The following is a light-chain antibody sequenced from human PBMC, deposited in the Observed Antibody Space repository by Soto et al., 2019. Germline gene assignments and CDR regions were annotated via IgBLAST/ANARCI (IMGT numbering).Light chain of an antibody. CDR2: SNN. Sequence: QAVVTQPPSASGTPGQRVTISCSGSSSNIGSNTVNWYQQLPGTAPKLLIYSNNQRPSGVPDRFSGSKSGTSASLAISGLQSEDEADYYCAAWDDSLNACYVFGTVTKVTVL. CDR3: AAWDDSLNACYV. V-gene: IGLV1-44*01. CDR1: SSNIGSNT. J-gene: IGLJ1*01.